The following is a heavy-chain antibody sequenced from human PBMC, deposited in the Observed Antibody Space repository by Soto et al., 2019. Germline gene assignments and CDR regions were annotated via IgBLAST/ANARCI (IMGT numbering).Heavy chain of an antibody. J-gene: IGHJ5*02. CDR3: ARGGGWYVWFDP. Sequence: ASVKVSCKASGYTFTSYAMHWVRQAPGQRLEWMGWINAGNGNTKYSQKFQGRVTITRDTSASTAYMELSGLRSEDTAVYYCARGGGWYVWFDPWGQGTLVTVSS. CDR2: INAGNGNT. CDR1: GYTFTSYA. V-gene: IGHV1-3*01. D-gene: IGHD6-19*01.